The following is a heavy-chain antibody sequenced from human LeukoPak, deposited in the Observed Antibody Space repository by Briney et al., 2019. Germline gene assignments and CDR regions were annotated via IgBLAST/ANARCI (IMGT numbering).Heavy chain of an antibody. CDR3: ARQGYDILTGYIDAFDI. D-gene: IGHD3-9*01. V-gene: IGHV4-59*08. CDR1: GGSISSYY. J-gene: IGHJ3*02. CDR2: ISYSGST. Sequence: SETLSLTCTVSGGSISSYYWSWIRQPPGKGLEWIGYISYSGSTNYNPSLKSRVTISIDTSKNQFSLKLRSVTAADAAIYYCARQGYDILTGYIDAFDIWGQGTMVTVSS.